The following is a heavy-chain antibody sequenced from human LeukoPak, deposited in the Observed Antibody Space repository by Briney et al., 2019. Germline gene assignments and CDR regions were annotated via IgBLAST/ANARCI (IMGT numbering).Heavy chain of an antibody. D-gene: IGHD3-22*01. J-gene: IGHJ4*02. CDR3: STTYYYDSSEGY. V-gene: IGHV3-15*07. Sequence: GGSLRLSCAASGFTFSNAWMNWVRQAPGKGLEWVGRIKSETDGGTTDYAAPVKGRFTISRDDSKNTLYLQMNSLKTEDTAVYYCSTTYYYDSSEGYWGQGTLVTVSS. CDR2: IKSETDGGTT. CDR1: GFTFSNAW.